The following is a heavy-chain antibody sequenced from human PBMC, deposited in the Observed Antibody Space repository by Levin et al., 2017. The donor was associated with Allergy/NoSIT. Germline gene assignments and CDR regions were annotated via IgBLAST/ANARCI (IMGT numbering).Heavy chain of an antibody. J-gene: IGHJ6*02. V-gene: IGHV3-11*01. CDR3: ARGDVYYYDSSGYYPPDYYYGMDV. CDR1: GFTFSDYY. Sequence: PGGSLRLSCAASGFTFSDYYMSWIRQAPGKGLEWVSYISSSGSTIYYADSVKGRFTISRDNAKNSLYLQMNSLRAEDTAVYYCARGDVYYYDSSGYYPPDYYYGMDVWGQGTTVTVSS. CDR2: ISSSGSTI. D-gene: IGHD3-22*01.